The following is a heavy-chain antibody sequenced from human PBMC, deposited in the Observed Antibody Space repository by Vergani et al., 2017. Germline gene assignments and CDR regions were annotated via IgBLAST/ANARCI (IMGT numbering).Heavy chain of an antibody. Sequence: QVQLQQWGAGLLKPSETLSLTCAVYGGSFSGYYWSWIRQPPGKGLEWIGEINHSGSTNYNPSLKSRVTISVDTSKNQFSLKLSSVTAADTAVYYCARGITIFGVVTPPYYYYGMDVWGQGTTVTVSS. D-gene: IGHD3-3*01. V-gene: IGHV4-34*01. CDR1: GGSFSGYY. CDR3: ARGITIFGVVTPPYYYYGMDV. J-gene: IGHJ6*02. CDR2: INHSGST.